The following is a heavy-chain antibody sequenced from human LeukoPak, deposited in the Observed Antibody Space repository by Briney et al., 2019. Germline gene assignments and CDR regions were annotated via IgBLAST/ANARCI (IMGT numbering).Heavy chain of an antibody. J-gene: IGHJ4*02. CDR1: GFIVSNNF. D-gene: IGHD1-26*01. V-gene: IGHV3-53*01. CDR2: LYSAGST. Sequence: PGGSLRLSCAASGFIVSNNFMSWVRQAPGKGLEWVSVLYSAGSTFYVDSVKGRFTISRDNSKNMLFLQMNSLRVEDTAIYYCAGSPWDGIRGVRLDYLDYWGRGTLVTVSS. CDR3: AGSPWDGIRGVRLDYLDY.